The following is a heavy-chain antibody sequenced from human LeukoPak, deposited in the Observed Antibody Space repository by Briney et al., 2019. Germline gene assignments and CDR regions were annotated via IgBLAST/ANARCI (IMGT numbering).Heavy chain of an antibody. CDR1: GGSISSGGYS. CDR2: IYHSGST. D-gene: IGHD2-2*01. V-gene: IGHV4-30-2*01. Sequence: PSETLSLTCAVSGGSISSGGYSWSWIRQPPGKGLEWIGYIYHSGSTYYNPSLKSRVTISVDRSKNQFSLKLSSVTAADTAVYYCARAPRGYATWPSDYYYYYGMDVWGQGTTVTVSS. J-gene: IGHJ6*02. CDR3: ARAPRGYATWPSDYYYYYGMDV.